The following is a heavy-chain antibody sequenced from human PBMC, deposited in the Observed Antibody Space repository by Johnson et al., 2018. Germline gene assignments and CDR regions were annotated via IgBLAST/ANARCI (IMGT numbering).Heavy chain of an antibody. CDR2: ISSDGSMT. CDR1: GFTFNTYW. Sequence: EVQLVETGGGLVQPGGSLRLSCAASGFTFNTYWMHSVRQVPGKGLVWVSRISSDGSMTTYADTVRDRFTISRDNAKKTVYTLSNSLRAEDTAVYDWARPSGSSGGFLEGSPSFRHWGQGTLVTVSS. V-gene: IGHV3-74*01. D-gene: IGHD3-22*01. J-gene: IGHJ1*01. CDR3: ARPSGSSGGFLEGSPSFRH.